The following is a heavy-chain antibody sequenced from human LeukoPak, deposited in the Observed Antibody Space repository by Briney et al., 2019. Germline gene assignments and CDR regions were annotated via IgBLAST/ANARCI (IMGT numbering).Heavy chain of an antibody. V-gene: IGHV4-34*01. CDR1: GGSFSGYY. Sequence: PSETLSLTCAVYGGSFSGYYWSWIRQPPGKGLEWIGEINHSGSTNYNPSLKSRVTISVDTSKNQFSLKLSSVTAADTAVYYCARGKRSNWNYPALYYFDYWGQGTLVTVSS. CDR3: ARGKRSNWNYPALYYFDY. CDR2: INHSGST. D-gene: IGHD1-7*01. J-gene: IGHJ4*02.